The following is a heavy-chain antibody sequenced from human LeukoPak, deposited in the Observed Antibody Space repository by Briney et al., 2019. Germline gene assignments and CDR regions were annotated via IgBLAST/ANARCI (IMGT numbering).Heavy chain of an antibody. Sequence: SVKVSCKVYARTFSSYAIRWVRQAHGHGSEWMGGIIPIFGAATYAKKFQGRVTIPTAESTRTASMELSSLGSEDTAVYYCARGPELERFDYWGQGTLVTVSS. CDR3: ARGPELERFDY. D-gene: IGHD1-1*01. CDR2: IIPIFGAA. CDR1: ARTFSSYA. J-gene: IGHJ4*02. V-gene: IGHV1-69*05.